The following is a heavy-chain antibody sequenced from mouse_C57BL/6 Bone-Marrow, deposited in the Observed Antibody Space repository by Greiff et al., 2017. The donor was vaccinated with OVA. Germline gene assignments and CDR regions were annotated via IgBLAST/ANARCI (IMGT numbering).Heavy chain of an antibody. CDR2: IRNKANGYTT. D-gene: IGHD1-1*01. V-gene: IGHV7-3*01. Sequence: EVKLQESGGGLVQPGGSLSLSCAASGFTFTDYYMSWVRQPPGKALEWLGFIRNKANGYTTEYSASVKGRFTISRDNSQSILYLQMNALRAEDSATYYCASHGSSLDYWGQGTTLTVSS. CDR3: ASHGSSLDY. J-gene: IGHJ2*01. CDR1: GFTFTDYY.